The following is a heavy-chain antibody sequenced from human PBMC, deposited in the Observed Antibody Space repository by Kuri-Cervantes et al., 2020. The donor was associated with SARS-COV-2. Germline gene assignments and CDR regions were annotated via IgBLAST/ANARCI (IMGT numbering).Heavy chain of an antibody. CDR2: IRSKAYGGTT. D-gene: IGHD3-3*01. CDR3: TKDDFWSGYSDY. V-gene: IGHV3-49*04. CDR1: GFTFSSYA. J-gene: IGHJ4*02. Sequence: GEPLKISCAASGFTFSSYAMHWVRQAPGKGLEWVGFIRSKAYGGTTEYAASVKGRFTISRDDSKGIAYLQMNSLKTEDTAVYYCTKDDFWSGYSDYWGQGTLVTVSS.